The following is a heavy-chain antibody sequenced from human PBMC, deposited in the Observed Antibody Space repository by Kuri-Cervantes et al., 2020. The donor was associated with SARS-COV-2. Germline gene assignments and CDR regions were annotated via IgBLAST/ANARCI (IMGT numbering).Heavy chain of an antibody. Sequence: GESLKISCAASGFTFSSYSMNWVRQAPGKGLEWVSSISSSSSYIYYADSVKGRFTISRDNAKNSLYLQMNSLRAEDTAVYYCARHEGLEPYFDYWGQGTLVTVSS. CDR3: ARHEGLEPYFDY. CDR2: ISSSSSYI. CDR1: GFTFSSYS. J-gene: IGHJ4*02. V-gene: IGHV3-21*01. D-gene: IGHD1-1*01.